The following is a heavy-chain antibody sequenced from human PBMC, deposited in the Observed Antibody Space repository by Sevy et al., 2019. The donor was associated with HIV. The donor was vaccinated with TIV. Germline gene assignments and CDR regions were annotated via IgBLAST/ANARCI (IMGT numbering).Heavy chain of an antibody. CDR1: GYTFSSYG. D-gene: IGHD6-19*01. J-gene: IGHJ6*02. CDR3: WRIDLSGSGWYGNGMDV. Sequence: ASVKVSCKASGYTFSSYGITWVRQAPGQGLEWMGWISTYNGDTNYAQKLQGRVTMTTDTSTSTAYMDLRSLRFDDTDVYSCWRIDLSGSGWYGNGMDVWGQGTTVTVSS. V-gene: IGHV1-18*01. CDR2: ISTYNGDT.